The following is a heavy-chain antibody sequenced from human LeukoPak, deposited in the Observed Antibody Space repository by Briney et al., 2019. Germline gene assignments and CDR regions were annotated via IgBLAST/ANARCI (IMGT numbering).Heavy chain of an antibody. V-gene: IGHV1-46*01. CDR3: AREIGPRQLHLWGSAFDY. CDR2: INPSDGKT. CDR1: GYTLTNYY. Sequence: ASVKVSCKASGYTLTNYYMHWVRQAPGQGLEWMGIINPSDGKTSYAQKFQGRVTMTRDTSTSTVYMELSSLRSEDTAVYYCAREIGPRQLHLWGSAFDYWGQGTLVTVSS. J-gene: IGHJ4*02. D-gene: IGHD5-18*01.